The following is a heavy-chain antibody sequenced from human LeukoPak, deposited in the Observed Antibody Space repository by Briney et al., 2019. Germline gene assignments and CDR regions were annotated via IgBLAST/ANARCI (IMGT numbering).Heavy chain of an antibody. V-gene: IGHV4-39*07. CDR1: GGSISSSSYD. J-gene: IGHJ3*02. D-gene: IGHD3-22*01. Sequence: SETLSLTCTVSGGSISSSSYDWGWIRQPPGKGLEWIGSIYYSGSTYYNPSLKSRVTISVDTSKNQFSLKLSSVTAADTAVYYCARGGYPYAFDIWGQGTMVTVSS. CDR2: IYYSGST. CDR3: ARGGYPYAFDI.